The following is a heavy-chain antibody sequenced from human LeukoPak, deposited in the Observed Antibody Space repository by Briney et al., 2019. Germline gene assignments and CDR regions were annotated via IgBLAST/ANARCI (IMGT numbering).Heavy chain of an antibody. CDR1: GFTFSSYG. CDR3: AKASSGWYYFGY. Sequence: GRSLRLSCAASGFTFSSYGMHWVRQAPGKGLEWVAVISYDGSNKYYADSVKGRFTISRDNSKNTLYLQMNSLRAEDTAVYYCAKASSGWYYFGYWGQGTLVTVSS. J-gene: IGHJ4*02. CDR2: ISYDGSNK. V-gene: IGHV3-30*18. D-gene: IGHD6-19*01.